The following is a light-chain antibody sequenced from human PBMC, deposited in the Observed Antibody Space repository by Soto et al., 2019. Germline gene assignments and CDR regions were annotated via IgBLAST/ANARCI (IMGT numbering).Light chain of an antibody. Sequence: QSALTQPASVSGSPGQSITISCTGTSSDVGGYNYVSWYQQQPGKAPKLMIYEVSNRPSGVSNRFSGSKSCNTASMTISGLQAEDEAYYHCYSYTLSSPLDVFGTGTKLTVL. J-gene: IGLJ1*01. CDR3: YSYTLSSPLDV. CDR2: EVS. CDR1: SSDVGGYNY. V-gene: IGLV2-14*01.